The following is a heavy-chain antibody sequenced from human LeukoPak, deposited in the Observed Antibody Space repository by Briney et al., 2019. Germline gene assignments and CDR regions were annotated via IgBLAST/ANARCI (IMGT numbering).Heavy chain of an antibody. V-gene: IGHV1-69*13. J-gene: IGHJ4*02. D-gene: IGHD7-27*01. CDR2: IIPIFGTA. Sequence: ASVKVSCKASGGTFSSYAISWVRQAPGQGLEWMGGIIPIFGTANYAQKFQGRVTITADESTSTAYMELSSLRSEDTAVYYCAKQGIFPGPFDYWGQGTLVTVSS. CDR1: GGTFSSYA. CDR3: AKQGIFPGPFDY.